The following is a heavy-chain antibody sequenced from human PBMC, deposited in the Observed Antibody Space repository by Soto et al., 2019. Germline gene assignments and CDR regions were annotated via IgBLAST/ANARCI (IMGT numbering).Heavy chain of an antibody. J-gene: IGHJ2*01. CDR1: GFTFSSYA. V-gene: IGHV3-30*04. Sequence: GGSLRLSCAASGFTFSSYAMHWVRQAPGKGLEWVAVISYDGSNKYYADSVKGRFTISRDNSKNTLYLEMNSLRAEDTVVYYCARGGFTWYLDLWGRGTLVTVSS. CDR3: ARGGFTWYLDL. CDR2: ISYDGSNK. D-gene: IGHD3-10*01.